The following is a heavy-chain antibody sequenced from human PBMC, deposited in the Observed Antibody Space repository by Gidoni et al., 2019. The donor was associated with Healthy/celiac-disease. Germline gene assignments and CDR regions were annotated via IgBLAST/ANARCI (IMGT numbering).Heavy chain of an antibody. CDR3: ARGSHSVVVVQLEGVDAFDI. J-gene: IGHJ3*02. CDR1: GGSISSGDYY. Sequence: QVQLQESGPGLVKPSQTLSLTCTVSGGSISSGDYYWSWIRQPPGKGLEWIGYIYYSGSTYYNPSLKSRVTISVDTSKNQFSLKLSSVTAADTAVYYCARGSHSVVVVQLEGVDAFDIWGQGTMVTVSS. D-gene: IGHD3-22*01. CDR2: IYYSGST. V-gene: IGHV4-30-4*01.